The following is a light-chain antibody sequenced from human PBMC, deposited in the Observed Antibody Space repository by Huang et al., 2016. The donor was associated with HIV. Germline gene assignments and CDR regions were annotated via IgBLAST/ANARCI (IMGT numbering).Light chain of an antibody. CDR2: DAS. CDR3: QQYGSSPTT. V-gene: IGKV3-20*01. CDR1: QSVGRSS. J-gene: IGKJ1*01. Sequence: EILLTQSPGTLSLSPGERATPTCRASQSVGRSSLAWYQQQPGRAPTLLIYDASRRASDIPDRFSGSGSGTDFTLTITRLEPQDFAVYYCQQYGSSPTTFGQGTKVEI.